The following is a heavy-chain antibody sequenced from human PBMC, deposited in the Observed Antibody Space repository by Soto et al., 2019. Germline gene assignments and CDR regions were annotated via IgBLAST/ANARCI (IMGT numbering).Heavy chain of an antibody. J-gene: IGHJ6*02. D-gene: IGHD6-19*01. CDR3: ARSGQVAGTGYYYYGMDV. V-gene: IGHV4-34*01. CDR2: INHSGST. Sequence: XETLSLTCAVYGGSFXGYYWSWIRQPPGKGLEWIGEINHSGSTNYNPSLKSRVTISVDTSKNQFSLKLSSVTAADTAVYYCARSGQVAGTGYYYYGMDVWGQGTTVTVSS. CDR1: GGSFXGYY.